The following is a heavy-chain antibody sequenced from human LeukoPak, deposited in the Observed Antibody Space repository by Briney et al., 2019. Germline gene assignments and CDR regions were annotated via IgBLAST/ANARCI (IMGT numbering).Heavy chain of an antibody. Sequence: SETLSLTCTVSGGSISSGGYYWSWIRQHPGKGLEWIGYIYYSGSTYYNPSLKSRVTISVDTSKNQFSLKLSSVTAADTAVYYCARGVVECGGDCSTAADGGDYWGQGTLVTVSS. J-gene: IGHJ4*02. V-gene: IGHV4-31*03. CDR3: ARGVVECGGDCSTAADGGDY. D-gene: IGHD2-21*02. CDR1: GGSISSGGYY. CDR2: IYYSGST.